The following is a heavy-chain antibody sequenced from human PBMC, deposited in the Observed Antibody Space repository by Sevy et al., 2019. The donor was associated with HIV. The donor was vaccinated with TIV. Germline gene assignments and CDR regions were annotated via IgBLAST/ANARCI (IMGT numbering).Heavy chain of an antibody. V-gene: IGHV1-18*01. Sequence: ASVKVSCEASGYTFTSYGISWVRQAPGQGLEWMGWISAYHGNTNYAQKLQGRVTMTTDTSTSTAYMELRSLRSDDTAVYYCARGPRYGSGSYVWFDPWGQGTLVTVSS. CDR2: ISAYHGNT. CDR1: GYTFTSYG. J-gene: IGHJ5*02. CDR3: ARGPRYGSGSYVWFDP. D-gene: IGHD3-10*01.